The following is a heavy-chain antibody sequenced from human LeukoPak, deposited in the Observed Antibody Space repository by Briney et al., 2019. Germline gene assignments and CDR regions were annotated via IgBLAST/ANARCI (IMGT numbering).Heavy chain of an antibody. D-gene: IGHD3-10*01. V-gene: IGHV1-18*01. Sequence: ASMKASSMLSGYTFTSYGTSWVRHAPGQGLGWMGWISAYNGKTNYAHKLQGRVTMTTDTSPSTAYKEPRRLRSDDTAVYYCARGGHAGSGSYYNMGHYVIDVWGQGTTVTVSS. CDR2: ISAYNGKT. CDR1: GYTFTSYG. CDR3: ARGGHAGSGSYYNMGHYVIDV. J-gene: IGHJ6*01.